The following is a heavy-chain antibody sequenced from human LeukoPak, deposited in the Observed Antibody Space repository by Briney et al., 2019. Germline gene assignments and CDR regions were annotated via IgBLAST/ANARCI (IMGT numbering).Heavy chain of an antibody. Sequence: TIKKNTMSWVRQAPGKGLEWVSAISGNGGSTHYADSVKGRFTISRDNSKNTLYLQVNSLRAEDTAVYYCAKENPAMVSYDYWGQGTLVTVSS. V-gene: IGHV3-23*01. CDR3: AKENPAMVSYDY. J-gene: IGHJ4*02. D-gene: IGHD5-18*01. CDR1: TIKKNT. CDR2: ISGNGGST.